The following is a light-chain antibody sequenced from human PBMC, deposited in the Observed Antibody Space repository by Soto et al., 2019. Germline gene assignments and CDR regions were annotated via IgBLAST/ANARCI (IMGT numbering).Light chain of an antibody. CDR2: AAS. V-gene: IGKV1-8*01. Sequence: AIRMTQSPSSLSASTGDRVTITCRASQGISSYLAWYQQKPGKAPKLLIYAASTLQSGVPSRFSGSGSGTDLTLTISCLQSEDFATYYCQQYYSYLPLTFGGGTKVDIK. CDR3: QQYYSYLPLT. CDR1: QGISSY. J-gene: IGKJ4*01.